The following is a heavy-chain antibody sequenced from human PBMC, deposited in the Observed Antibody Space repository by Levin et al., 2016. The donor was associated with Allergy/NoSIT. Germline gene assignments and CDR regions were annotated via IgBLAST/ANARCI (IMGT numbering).Heavy chain of an antibody. CDR2: ISYDGSNK. Sequence: GESLKISCAASGFTFSSYAMHWVRQAPGKGLEWVAVISYDGSNKYYADSVKGRFTISRDNSKNTLYLQMNSLRAEDTAVYYCARVRARGIVVVSGLDYWGQGTLVTVSS. CDR1: GFTFSSYA. D-gene: IGHD3-22*01. J-gene: IGHJ4*02. CDR3: ARVRARGIVVVSGLDY. V-gene: IGHV3-30-3*01.